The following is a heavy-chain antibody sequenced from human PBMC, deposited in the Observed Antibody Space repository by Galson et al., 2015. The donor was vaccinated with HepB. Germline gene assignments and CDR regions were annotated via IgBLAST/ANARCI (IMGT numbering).Heavy chain of an antibody. CDR2: ISAYNGNT. CDR1: GYTFTSYG. V-gene: IGHV1-18*04. J-gene: IGHJ6*02. D-gene: IGHD4-17*01. Sequence: SVKVSCKASGYTFTSYGISWVRQAPGQGLEWMGWISAYNGNTNYAQKLQGRVTMTTDTSTSTAYMELRSLRSDDTAVYYCARGRYDYGDYLGYYYYYGMDVWGQGTTVTVSS. CDR3: ARGRYDYGDYLGYYYYYGMDV.